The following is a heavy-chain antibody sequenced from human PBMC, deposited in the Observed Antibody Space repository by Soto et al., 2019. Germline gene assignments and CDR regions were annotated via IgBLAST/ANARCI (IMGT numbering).Heavy chain of an antibody. CDR1: GFTVSSNY. D-gene: IGHD1-20*01. J-gene: IGHJ6*02. CDR3: ARSKYNWNPRNYYYYGMDV. Sequence: PGGSLRLSCAASGFTVSSNYMSWVRQAPGKGLEWVSVIYSGGSTYYADSVKGRFTISRDNSKNTLYLQMNSLRAEDTAVYYCARSKYNWNPRNYYYYGMDVWGQGTTVTVSS. CDR2: IYSGGST. V-gene: IGHV3-53*01.